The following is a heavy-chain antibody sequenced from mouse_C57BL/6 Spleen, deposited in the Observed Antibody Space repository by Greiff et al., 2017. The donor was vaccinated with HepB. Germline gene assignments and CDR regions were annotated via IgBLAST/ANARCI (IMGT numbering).Heavy chain of an antibody. CDR3: ARNYDLDY. Sequence: VKLMESGPELVKPWASVKISCKASGYAFSSSWMNWVKQRPGKGLEWIGRIYPGDGDTNYNGKFKGKATLTADKSSSTAYMQLSSLTSEDSAVYFCARNYDLDYWGQGTTLTVSS. V-gene: IGHV1-82*01. CDR2: IYPGDGDT. CDR1: GYAFSSSW. D-gene: IGHD2-4*01. J-gene: IGHJ2*01.